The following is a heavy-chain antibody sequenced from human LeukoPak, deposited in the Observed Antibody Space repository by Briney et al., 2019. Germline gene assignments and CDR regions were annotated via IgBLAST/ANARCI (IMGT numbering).Heavy chain of an antibody. V-gene: IGHV1-69*04. J-gene: IGHJ5*02. CDR2: IIPILGIA. Sequence: ASVKVSCKASGGTFSSYAISWVRQAPGQGLEWMGRIIPILGIANYAQKFQGRVTIIADKSTSTAYMELSSLRSEDTAVYYCARDSYTIFGVVIENNWFDPWGQGTLVTVSS. CDR1: GGTFSSYA. D-gene: IGHD3-3*01. CDR3: ARDSYTIFGVVIENNWFDP.